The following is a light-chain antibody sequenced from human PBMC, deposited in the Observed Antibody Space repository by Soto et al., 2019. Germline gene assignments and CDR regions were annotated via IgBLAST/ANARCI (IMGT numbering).Light chain of an antibody. Sequence: QSALTQPASVSGSPGQSITISCTGTSSDVGSYNLVSWYQQHPGKAPKLMIYEVSNRPSGVSNRFSGSKSGNTASLTISGLLAEDEADYYCSSYTSSITYVFGTGTKLTVL. CDR3: SSYTSSITYV. V-gene: IGLV2-14*02. CDR2: EVS. J-gene: IGLJ1*01. CDR1: SSDVGSYNL.